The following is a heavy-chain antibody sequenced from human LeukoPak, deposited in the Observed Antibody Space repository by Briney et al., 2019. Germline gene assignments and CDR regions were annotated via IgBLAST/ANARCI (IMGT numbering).Heavy chain of an antibody. CDR3: ARLAPGGDGYNYFDY. D-gene: IGHD5-24*01. CDR1: GYTLTELS. J-gene: IGHJ4*02. CDR2: FDPEDGET. V-gene: IGHV1-24*01. Sequence: ASVKVSCKVSGYTLTELSMHWVRQAPGKGLEWMGGFDPEDGETIYAQKFQGRVTMTEDTSTDTAYMELSSLRSEDTAVYYCARLAPGGDGYNYFDYWGQGTLVTVSS.